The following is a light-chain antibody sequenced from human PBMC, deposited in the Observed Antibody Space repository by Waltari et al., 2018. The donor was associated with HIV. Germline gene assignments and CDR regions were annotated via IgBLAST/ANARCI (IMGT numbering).Light chain of an antibody. CDR2: LESNGNY. CDR1: SGHRTYI. CDR3: ETWDTDVRV. J-gene: IGLJ3*02. V-gene: IGLV4-60*03. Sequence: QPVLTQSSSASASLGSSVKLTCTLSSGHRTYIIAWHQQQPGTAPRYLMKLESNGNYKKGVGVPDRFSGSSSEADLYLTVSNVQSEDEADYYCETWDTDVRVFGGGTTLTV.